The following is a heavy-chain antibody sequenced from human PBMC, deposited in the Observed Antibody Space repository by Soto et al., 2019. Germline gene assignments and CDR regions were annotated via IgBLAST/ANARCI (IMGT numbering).Heavy chain of an antibody. CDR2: VSYDGTKT. CDR3: ARELRPYSGDHSDH. V-gene: IGHV3-33*05. D-gene: IGHD3-10*01. J-gene: IGHJ1*01. CDR1: GFTFKNYG. Sequence: GGSLRLSCVGSGFTFKNYGMHWVRQAPGKGLEWLAVVSYDGTKTMYTDSVKGRISISRDNARNTLFLQMDSLTAEDTALYYCARELRPYSGDHSDHWGQGDPVTVAS.